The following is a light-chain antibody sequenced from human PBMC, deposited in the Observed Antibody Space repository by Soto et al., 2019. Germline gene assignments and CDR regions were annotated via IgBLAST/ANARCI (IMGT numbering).Light chain of an antibody. J-gene: IGLJ1*01. CDR3: GAWDVSLNAYV. CDR1: SSNIGSKS. CDR2: NNI. Sequence: QSVLTQPPSASGTPGQRVTISCSGSSSNIGSKSATWYQQLPGTAPKLLTYNNIERPSGVPDRFSGSTSGTSASLAISGLQSEDEADYYCGAWDVSLNAYVFGVGTKLTVL. V-gene: IGLV1-44*01.